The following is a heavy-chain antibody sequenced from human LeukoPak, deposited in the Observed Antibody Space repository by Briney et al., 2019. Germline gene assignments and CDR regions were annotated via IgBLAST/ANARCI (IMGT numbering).Heavy chain of an antibody. J-gene: IGHJ4*02. Sequence: ASVKVSCKASGGTFSSYAISWVRQAPGQGLEWMGIINPSGGSTSYAQKFQGRVTMTRDTSTSTVYMELSSLRSEDTAVYYCARDNWGYYYFDYWGQGTLVTVSS. D-gene: IGHD7-27*01. CDR3: ARDNWGYYYFDY. CDR2: INPSGGST. CDR1: GGTFSSYA. V-gene: IGHV1-46*01.